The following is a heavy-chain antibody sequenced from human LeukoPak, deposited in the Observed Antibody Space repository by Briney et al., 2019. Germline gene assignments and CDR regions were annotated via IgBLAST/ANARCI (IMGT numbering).Heavy chain of an antibody. D-gene: IGHD1-7*01. CDR2: IRGSGGST. CDR1: GFTFSSYA. J-gene: IGHJ6*02. CDR3: AKGTSPYYYGMDV. Sequence: GGSLRLSCAASGFTFSSYAMSWVRQAPGKGLEWVSAIRGSGGSTYYADSVKGRFTISRDNSKNTLYLQMNSLRAEDTAVYYCAKGTSPYYYGMDVWGQGTTVTVSS. V-gene: IGHV3-23*01.